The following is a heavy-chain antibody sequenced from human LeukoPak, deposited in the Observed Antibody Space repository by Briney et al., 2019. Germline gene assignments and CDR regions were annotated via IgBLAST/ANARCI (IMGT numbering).Heavy chain of an antibody. Sequence: GGSLRLSCAASGFTFSNAWMSWVRQAPGKGLEWVGRIKSKTDGGTTDYAAPVIGRFTISRDDSKNTLYLQMSSLKTEDAAVYYCTSYYYDSSGYYYFDYWGQGTLVTVSS. CDR1: GFTFSNAW. CDR2: IKSKTDGGTT. J-gene: IGHJ4*02. V-gene: IGHV3-15*01. CDR3: TSYYYDSSGYYYFDY. D-gene: IGHD3-22*01.